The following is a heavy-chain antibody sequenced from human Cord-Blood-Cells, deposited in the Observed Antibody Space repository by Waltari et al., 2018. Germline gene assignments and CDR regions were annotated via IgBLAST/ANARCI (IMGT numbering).Heavy chain of an antibody. J-gene: IGHJ4*02. CDR3: ARSPKGRGGAAAY. CDR2: IYSGGST. V-gene: IGHV3-53*01. CDR1: GFTVSSNY. D-gene: IGHD6-13*01. Sequence: EVQLVESGGGLIQPGGSLRLSCAASGFTVSSNYMSWVRQAPGKGLEWVSVIYSGGSTYYADSVKGRFTISRDNSKNTLYLQMNSLRAGDTAVYYCARSPKGRGGAAAYWGQGTLVTVSS.